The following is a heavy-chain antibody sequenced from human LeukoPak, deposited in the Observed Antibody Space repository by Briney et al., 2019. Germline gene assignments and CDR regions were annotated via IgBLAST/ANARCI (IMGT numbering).Heavy chain of an antibody. V-gene: IGHV3-33*01. CDR2: IWYDGSNK. CDR3: ARDYYYDSSGNTDY. D-gene: IGHD3-22*01. J-gene: IGHJ4*02. Sequence: GGCLRLSCAASGFTFSSYGMHWGRQAPGKGLEWVAVIWYDGSNKYYVDSVKGRFTISRDNSKNTLYMQMNSLRAEDTAVYYCARDYYYDSSGNTDYWGQGTMVTVSS. CDR1: GFTFSSYG.